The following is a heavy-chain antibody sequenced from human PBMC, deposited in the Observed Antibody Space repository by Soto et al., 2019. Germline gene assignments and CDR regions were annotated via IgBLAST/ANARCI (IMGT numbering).Heavy chain of an antibody. V-gene: IGHV1-8*01. D-gene: IGHD5-12*01. J-gene: IGHJ6*02. CDR2: MNPNSGNT. CDR1: GYTFTGYD. CDR3: ARVKVVGYCGYDWDHYYYYGMDV. Sequence: GASVKVSCKASGYTFTGYDINWVRQATGQGLEWMGWMNPNSGNTGYAQKFQGRVTMTRNTSISTAYMELSSLRSEDTAVYYCARVKVVGYCGYDWDHYYYYGMDVWGHGTTVTVSS.